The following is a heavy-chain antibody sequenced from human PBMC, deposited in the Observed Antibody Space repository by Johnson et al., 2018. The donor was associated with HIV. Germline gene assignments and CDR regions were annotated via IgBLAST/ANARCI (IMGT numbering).Heavy chain of an antibody. CDR3: AKVYSVGATLLAAFDI. CDR2: LTSGGDT. CDR1: RLTVSSNY. D-gene: IGHD1-26*01. Sequence: VQLVESGGGLVQPGGSLRLSCAASRLTVSSNYMTWVRQAPGKGLEWVSVLTSGGDTWYADSVTGRFIISRDNSKNTLYLQMNSLRAEDTAVYYCAKVYSVGATLLAAFDIWGQGTMVTVSS. V-gene: IGHV3-66*01. J-gene: IGHJ3*02.